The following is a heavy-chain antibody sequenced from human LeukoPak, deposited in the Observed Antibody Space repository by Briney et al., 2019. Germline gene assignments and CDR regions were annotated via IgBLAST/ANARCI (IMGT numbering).Heavy chain of an antibody. Sequence: PGGSLRLSCAASGFTFRSYVMSWVRQVPGKGLEWVSAITGDGGGTNHADSVKGRFTISRDNSKNTLYLQMNSLRAEDTAVYYCASRGGSSGFDYWGQGTLVTVSS. CDR3: ASRGGSSGFDY. J-gene: IGHJ4*02. CDR1: GFTFRSYV. D-gene: IGHD2-15*01. V-gene: IGHV3-23*01. CDR2: ITGDGGGT.